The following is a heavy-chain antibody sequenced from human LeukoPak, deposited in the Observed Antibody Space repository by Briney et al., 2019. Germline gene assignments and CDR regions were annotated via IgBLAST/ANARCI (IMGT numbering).Heavy chain of an antibody. J-gene: IGHJ3*02. D-gene: IGHD3-9*01. CDR2: ISGSGGST. Sequence: GGSLRLSCAASGFTFSSYAMSWVRQAPGKGLEWVSAISGSGGSTYYADSVKGRFTISRDNSKNTLYLQMNSLRAEDTAVYYCATDGLLLRYFDWLFWVGDAFDIWGQGTMVTVSS. CDR3: ATDGLLLRYFDWLFWVGDAFDI. V-gene: IGHV3-23*01. CDR1: GFTFSSYA.